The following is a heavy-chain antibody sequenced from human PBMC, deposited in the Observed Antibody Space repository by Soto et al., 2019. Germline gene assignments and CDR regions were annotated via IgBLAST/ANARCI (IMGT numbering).Heavy chain of an antibody. CDR1: GGSISSSSYY. V-gene: IGHV4-39*01. CDR3: ARQWDGSGSYYLGYYYYGMDV. Sequence: SETLSLTCTVSGGSISSSSYYWGWIRQPPGKGLEWIGSIYYSGSTYYNPSLKSRVTISVDTSKNQLSLKLSSVTAADTAVYYCARQWDGSGSYYLGYYYYGMDVWGQGTTVTVSS. CDR2: IYYSGST. J-gene: IGHJ6*02. D-gene: IGHD3-10*01.